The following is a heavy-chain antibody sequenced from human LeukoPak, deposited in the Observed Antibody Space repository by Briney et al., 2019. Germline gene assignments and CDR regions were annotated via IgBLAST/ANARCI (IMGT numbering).Heavy chain of an antibody. CDR2: IYCSGST. J-gene: IGHJ4*02. D-gene: IGHD4-17*01. CDR1: GGSISSYY. V-gene: IGHV4-59*08. CDR3: ARVPTVTFFDY. Sequence: SETLSLTCTVSGGSISSYYWSWIRQSPGKGLEWIGYIYCSGSTNYNPSLKSRVTISVDTSKNQFSLKLSSVTAADTAVYYCARVPTVTFFDYWGQGTLVTVSS.